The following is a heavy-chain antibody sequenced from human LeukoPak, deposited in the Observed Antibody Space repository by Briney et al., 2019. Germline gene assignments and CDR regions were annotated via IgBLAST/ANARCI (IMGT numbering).Heavy chain of an antibody. V-gene: IGHV4-61*02. D-gene: IGHD2-8*02. CDR2: IYTSGST. CDR1: GGSISSGSYY. J-gene: IGHJ6*03. Sequence: SETLSLTCTVSGGSISSGSYYWSWIRQPAGKGLEWIGRIYTSGSTSYNPSLKSRVTISVDTSKNQFSLKLSSVTAADTAVYYCARDLVRSYYYMDVWGKGTTVTVSS. CDR3: ARDLVRSYYYMDV.